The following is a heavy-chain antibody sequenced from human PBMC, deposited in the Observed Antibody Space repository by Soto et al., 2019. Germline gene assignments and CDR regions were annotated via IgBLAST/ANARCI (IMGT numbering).Heavy chain of an antibody. Sequence: GASVKVSCKASGYTFTSYGISWVRQAPGQGLEWMGWISAYNGNTNYAQKLQGRVTMTTDTSTSTAYMELRSLRSDDTAVYYCARVVGADIVVVPAAIGWFDPWGQGTLVTVPQ. CDR3: ARVVGADIVVVPAAIGWFDP. J-gene: IGHJ5*02. CDR2: ISAYNGNT. CDR1: GYTFTSYG. V-gene: IGHV1-18*01. D-gene: IGHD2-2*02.